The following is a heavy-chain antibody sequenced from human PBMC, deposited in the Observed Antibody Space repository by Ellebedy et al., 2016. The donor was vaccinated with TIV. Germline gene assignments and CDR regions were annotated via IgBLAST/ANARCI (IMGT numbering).Heavy chain of an antibody. J-gene: IGHJ4*02. CDR1: GFTFGDYA. D-gene: IGHD6-6*01. CDR2: IRSKAYGGTT. V-gene: IGHV3-49*03. Sequence: PGGSLRLSCTASGFTFGDYAMSRFRQAPGKGLEWVGFIRSKAYGGTTEYASSVKGRFTISRDDSKSIAYLQMNSLKTEDTAVYYCGIAARLLYWGQGTLVTVSS. CDR3: GIAARLLY.